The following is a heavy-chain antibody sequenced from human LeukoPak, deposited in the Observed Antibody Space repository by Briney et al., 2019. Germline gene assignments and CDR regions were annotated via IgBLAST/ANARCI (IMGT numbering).Heavy chain of an antibody. CDR3: AKDMGGSREGAGY. CDR2: ISWNSGSI. D-gene: IGHD6-13*01. J-gene: IGHJ4*02. Sequence: GRSLRLSCAASGFTFDDYAMHWVRQAPGKGLEWVSGISWNSGSIGYADAVKGRFTISRDNAKNSLHLQMNSVRAEDTALYCCAKDMGGSREGAGYWGQGTLVTVSS. CDR1: GFTFDDYA. V-gene: IGHV3-9*01.